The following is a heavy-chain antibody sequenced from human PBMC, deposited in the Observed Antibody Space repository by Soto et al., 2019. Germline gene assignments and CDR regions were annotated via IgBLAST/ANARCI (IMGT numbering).Heavy chain of an antibody. D-gene: IGHD2-2*01. CDR3: ARADIVVVPAAMFMEEYYYYGMDV. J-gene: IGHJ6*02. CDR2: ISSSSSYI. Sequence: GGSLRLSCAASGFTFSSYSMNWVRQAPGKGLEWVSSISSSSSYIYYADSVKGRFTISRDNAKNSLYLQMNSLRAEDTAVYYCARADIVVVPAAMFMEEYYYYGMDVWGQGTTVTVS. CDR1: GFTFSSYS. V-gene: IGHV3-21*01.